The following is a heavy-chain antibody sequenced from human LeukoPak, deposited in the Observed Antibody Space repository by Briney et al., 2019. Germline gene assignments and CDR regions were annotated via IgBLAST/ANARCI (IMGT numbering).Heavy chain of an antibody. Sequence: GGSLRLSCAASGFTFSSYGMHWVRQAPGKGLEWVAVISYDGSNKYYADSVKGRFTISRDNSKNTLYLQMNSLRAEATAVYYCAKDHSTSWYDYWGQGTLVTVSS. V-gene: IGHV3-30*18. CDR1: GFTFSSYG. CDR3: AKDHSTSWYDY. CDR2: ISYDGSNK. J-gene: IGHJ4*02. D-gene: IGHD6-13*01.